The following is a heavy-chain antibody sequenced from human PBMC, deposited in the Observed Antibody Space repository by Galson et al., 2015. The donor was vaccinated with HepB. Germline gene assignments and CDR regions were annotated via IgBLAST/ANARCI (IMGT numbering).Heavy chain of an antibody. D-gene: IGHD1-14*01. CDR3: APRRVVEYNHWFDP. Sequence: PALVKPTQTLTLTCTFSGFSLSTSGVGVGWIRQPPGKALEWLAIIYWDDSKYYSPSLKSRLTITKDTSKNQVVLTMTNLDPVDTATYYCAPRRVVEYNHWFDPWGQGTLVTVSS. V-gene: IGHV2-5*02. CDR1: GFSLSTSGVG. J-gene: IGHJ5*02. CDR2: IYWDDSK.